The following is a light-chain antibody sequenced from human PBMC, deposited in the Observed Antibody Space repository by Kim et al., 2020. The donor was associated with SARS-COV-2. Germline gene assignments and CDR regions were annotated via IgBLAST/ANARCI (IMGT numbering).Light chain of an antibody. CDR1: QSISSY. CDR2: AAS. V-gene: IGKV1-39*01. Sequence: SESVGDRVTMNCRASQSISSYLNGYQQKPGKAPKLLIYAASSLQSGVPSRFSGSGSGTDFTLTISSLQPEDFATYYCQQSYSTQYTFGQGTKLEI. CDR3: QQSYSTQYT. J-gene: IGKJ2*01.